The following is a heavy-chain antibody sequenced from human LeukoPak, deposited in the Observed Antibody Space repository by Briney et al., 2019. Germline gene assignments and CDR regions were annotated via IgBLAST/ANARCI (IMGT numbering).Heavy chain of an antibody. CDR3: ARSNRRDGYNDDAFDI. V-gene: IGHV3-53*01. Sequence: PGGSLRPSCAASGFTVSSNYMSWVRQAPGKGLEWVSVIYSGGSTYYADSVKGRFTISRDNSKNTLYLQMNSLRAEDTAVYYCARSNRRDGYNDDAFDIWGQGTMVTVSS. CDR2: IYSGGST. J-gene: IGHJ3*02. CDR1: GFTVSSNY. D-gene: IGHD5-24*01.